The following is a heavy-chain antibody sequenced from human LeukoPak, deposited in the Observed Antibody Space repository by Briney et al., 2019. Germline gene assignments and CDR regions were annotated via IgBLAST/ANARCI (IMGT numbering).Heavy chain of an antibody. V-gene: IGHV3-48*03. CDR1: GFTFSSYE. CDR2: ISSSGSTI. Sequence: GGSLRLSCAASGFTFSSYEMNWVRQAPGKGLEWVSYISSSGSTIYYADSVKGRFTISRDNVRNSLYLQMNNLRADDTAVYYCARDDYDSSTPYYFDYWGQGILVTVSS. J-gene: IGHJ4*02. D-gene: IGHD3-22*01. CDR3: ARDDYDSSTPYYFDY.